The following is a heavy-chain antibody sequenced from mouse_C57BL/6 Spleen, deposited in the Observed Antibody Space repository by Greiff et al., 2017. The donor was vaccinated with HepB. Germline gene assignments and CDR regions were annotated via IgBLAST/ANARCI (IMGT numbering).Heavy chain of an antibody. J-gene: IGHJ2*01. D-gene: IGHD2-3*01. Sequence: VQLQQSGAELVKPGASVKISCKASGYAFSSYWMNWVKQRPGKGLEWIGQIYPGDGDTNYNGKFKGKATLTADKSSSTAYMQLSSLTSEDSAVYFCASGGDGYYKGDFDYWGQGTTLTVSS. CDR3: ASGGDGYYKGDFDY. V-gene: IGHV1-80*01. CDR1: GYAFSSYW. CDR2: IYPGDGDT.